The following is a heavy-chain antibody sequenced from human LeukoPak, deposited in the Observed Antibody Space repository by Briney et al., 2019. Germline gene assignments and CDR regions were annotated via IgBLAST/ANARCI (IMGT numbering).Heavy chain of an antibody. CDR2: IRSSGDTT. V-gene: IGHV3-23*01. J-gene: IGHJ4*02. D-gene: IGHD3-10*01. CDR1: GFTFSDYA. CDR3: AKGYYASGSSLSAFDY. Sequence: PGGSLRLSCAASGFTFSDYAMDWVRQAPGKGLEWVSVIRSSGDTTYYADFVKGRFTISRDNSKNTLYLQMNSLRAEDTAVCYCAKGYYASGSSLSAFDYWGQGTLVTVSS.